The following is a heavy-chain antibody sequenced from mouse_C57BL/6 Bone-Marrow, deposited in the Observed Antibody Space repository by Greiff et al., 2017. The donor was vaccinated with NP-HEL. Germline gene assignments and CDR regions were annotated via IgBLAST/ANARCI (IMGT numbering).Heavy chain of an antibody. V-gene: IGHV5-4*01. J-gene: IGHJ4*01. CDR1: GFTFSSYA. Sequence: EVQLVESGGGLVKPGGSLKLSCAASGFTFSSYAMSWVRQTPEKRLEWVATISDGGSYTYYPDNVKGRFTISRDNAKNNLYLQMSHLKSEDTAMYYGARDDYYGSSSYAMDYWGQGTSVTVSS. CDR2: ISDGGSYT. D-gene: IGHD1-1*01. CDR3: ARDDYYGSSSYAMDY.